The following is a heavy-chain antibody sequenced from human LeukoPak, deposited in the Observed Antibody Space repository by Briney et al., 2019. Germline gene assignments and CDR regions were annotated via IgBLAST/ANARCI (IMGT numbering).Heavy chain of an antibody. V-gene: IGHV3-23*01. CDR3: AKANGYYSD. CDR2: IRGNGDTT. D-gene: IGHD3-22*01. J-gene: IGHJ4*02. Sequence: HPGGSLRLSCAASGFTFSNYGMTWVRQAPGKGLEWVAGIRGNGDTTYYADSVKGRFTISRDNSKNTLSLQLSSLRAEDTAVYYCAKANGYYSDWGQGTLVTVSS. CDR1: GFTFSNYG.